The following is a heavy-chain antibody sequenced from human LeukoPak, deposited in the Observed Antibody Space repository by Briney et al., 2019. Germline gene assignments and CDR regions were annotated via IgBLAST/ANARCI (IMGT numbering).Heavy chain of an antibody. CDR2: IIPILGIA. Sequence: EASVKVSCQASGGTLSSYTISWVRQAPGQGLEWMGRIIPILGIANYAQKFQGRVTITADKSTSTAYMELSSLRSEDTAVYYCARDPSYYDTGGGYWGQGTLVTVSS. V-gene: IGHV1-69*04. CDR1: GGTLSSYT. J-gene: IGHJ4*02. CDR3: ARDPSYYDTGGGY. D-gene: IGHD3-22*01.